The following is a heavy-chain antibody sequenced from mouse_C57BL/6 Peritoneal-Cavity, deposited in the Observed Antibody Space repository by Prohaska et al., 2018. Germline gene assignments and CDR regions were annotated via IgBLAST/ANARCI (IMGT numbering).Heavy chain of an antibody. J-gene: IGHJ4*01. CDR1: GYTFTDYE. D-gene: IGHD1-1*01. Sequence: QVQLQQSGAGLVRPGASVTLSCKASGYTFTDYEMHWVKQTPVHGLEWIGAIDPETGGTAYNQKFKGKAILTADKSSSTAYMELRSLTSEDSAVYYCTRSHYYGSSFYAMDYWGQGTSVTVSS. V-gene: IGHV1-15*01. CDR3: TRSHYYGSSFYAMDY. CDR2: IDPETGGT.